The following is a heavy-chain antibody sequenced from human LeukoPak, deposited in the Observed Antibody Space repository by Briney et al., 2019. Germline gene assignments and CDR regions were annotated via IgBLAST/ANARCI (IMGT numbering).Heavy chain of an antibody. CDR3: AKLPSGSSGDY. CDR1: GFTFDDYT. D-gene: IGHD1-26*01. Sequence: GGSLRLSCAASGFTFDDYTMHWVRQAPGKGLEWVSLISWDGGSTYYADSVKGRFTISRDNSKNSLYLQMNSLRTEGTALYYCAKLPSGSSGDYWGQGTLVTVSS. CDR2: ISWDGGST. J-gene: IGHJ4*02. V-gene: IGHV3-43*01.